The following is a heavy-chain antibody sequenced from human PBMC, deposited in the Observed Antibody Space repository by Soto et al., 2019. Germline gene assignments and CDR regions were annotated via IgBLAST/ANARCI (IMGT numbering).Heavy chain of an antibody. V-gene: IGHV1-58*01. J-gene: IGHJ4*02. CDR2: IVVGSGNT. Sequence: SVKVSCKASGFTFTSSAVQWVRQARGQRLEWMGWIVVGSGNTNYAQRFRERVTITRDMSTSTAYMELSSLISEDTAVYYCAADGDGYDQKVDYWGQGTLVTVSS. D-gene: IGHD2-21*01. CDR1: GFTFTSSA. CDR3: AADGDGYDQKVDY.